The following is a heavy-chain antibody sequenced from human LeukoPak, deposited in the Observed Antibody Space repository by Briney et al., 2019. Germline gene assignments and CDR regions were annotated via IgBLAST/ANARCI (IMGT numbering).Heavy chain of an antibody. D-gene: IGHD3-10*01. Sequence: PGGSLRLSCAASGFTFSSYSMNWVRQAPGKGLEWVSYISSSSSTIYYADSVKGRFTISRDNAKNSLYLQMNSLRAEDTALYYCAKDIGITMVRGVILGAFDIWGQGTMVTVSS. CDR1: GFTFSSYS. J-gene: IGHJ3*02. V-gene: IGHV3-48*04. CDR2: ISSSSSTI. CDR3: AKDIGITMVRGVILGAFDI.